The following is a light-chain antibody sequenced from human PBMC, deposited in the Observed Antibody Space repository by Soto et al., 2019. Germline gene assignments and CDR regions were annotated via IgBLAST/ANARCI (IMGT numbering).Light chain of an antibody. V-gene: IGKV1-39*01. CDR1: QSITTY. J-gene: IGKJ2*01. Sequence: DIQMTQSPSSLSASVGDRVTITCRASQSITTYLHWYQKKPGKAPKLLIYAASSLQSGVPSRFRGSGSGTDFTLTISSLQPEDFATYYCQQSYSTPFTFGQGTELEIK. CDR2: AAS. CDR3: QQSYSTPFT.